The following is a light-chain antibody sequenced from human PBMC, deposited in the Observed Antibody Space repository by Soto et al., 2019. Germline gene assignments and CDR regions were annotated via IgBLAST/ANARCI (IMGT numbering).Light chain of an antibody. V-gene: IGKV3-15*01. CDR2: GAS. CDR3: QQFSSYPLT. J-gene: IGKJ4*01. Sequence: EIVMTQFPATLSVSPGERATLSCRASQSISNTLAWYQQRPGQAPRLLIYGASTRATGIPARFSGGGSGTDFTLTISRLEPEDFAVYYCQQFSSYPLTFGGGTKVDIK. CDR1: QSISNT.